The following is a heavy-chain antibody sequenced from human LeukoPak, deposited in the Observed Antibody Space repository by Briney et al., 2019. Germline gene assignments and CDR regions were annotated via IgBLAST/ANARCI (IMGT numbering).Heavy chain of an antibody. CDR3: ARDEVGATEWFDP. J-gene: IGHJ5*02. D-gene: IGHD1-26*01. CDR1: GYTFTSYG. CDR2: ISAYNGNT. V-gene: IGHV1-18*01. Sequence: VASVKVSFKASGYTFTSYGISWVRQAPGQGLEWMGWISAYNGNTNYAQKLQGRVTMTTDTSTSTAYMELRSLRSDDTAVYYCARDEVGATEWFDPWGQGTLVTVSS.